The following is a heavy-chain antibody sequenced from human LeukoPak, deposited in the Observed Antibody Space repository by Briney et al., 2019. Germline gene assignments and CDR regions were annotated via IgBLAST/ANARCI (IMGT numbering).Heavy chain of an antibody. CDR2: IYSDGSGT. CDR1: GFTFDDYA. J-gene: IGHJ3*02. V-gene: IGHV3-74*01. Sequence: PGRSLRLSCAASGFTFDDYAMHWVRQAPWKGLAWVSRIYSDGSGTTYADSVKGRFTISRDNAKNTLYLQMNSLRVEDTAVYYCAREKMDSSGSDPFDIWGQGTMVTVSS. CDR3: AREKMDSSGSDPFDI. D-gene: IGHD3-22*01.